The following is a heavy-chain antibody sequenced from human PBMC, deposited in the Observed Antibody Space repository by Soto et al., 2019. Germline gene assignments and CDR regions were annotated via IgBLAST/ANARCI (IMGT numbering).Heavy chain of an antibody. CDR2: IIPIFGTA. J-gene: IGHJ5*02. Sequence: QVQLVQSGAEVKKPGSSVKVSCKASGGTFSSYAISWVRQAPGQGLEWMGGIIPIFGTANYAQKFQGRVTITADKSTSTAYMELSSLRSEDTAVYYCARDRRRDMIVVPNGGFDPWGQGTLVTVSS. CDR1: GGTFSSYA. V-gene: IGHV1-69*06. CDR3: ARDRRRDMIVVPNGGFDP. D-gene: IGHD3-22*01.